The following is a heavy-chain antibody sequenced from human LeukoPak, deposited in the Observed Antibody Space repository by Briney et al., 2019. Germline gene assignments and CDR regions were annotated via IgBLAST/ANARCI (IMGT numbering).Heavy chain of an antibody. V-gene: IGHV3-48*03. Sequence: QSGGSLRLSCAASGFTFSSYEMHWVRQAPGKGLEWVPYISSSGSTIYYADSVKGRFTISRDNAKHSLYLQMNSLRAEDTAVYYCARDYGGSSPFDYWGQGTLVTVSS. J-gene: IGHJ4*02. CDR3: ARDYGGSSPFDY. CDR2: ISSSGSTI. D-gene: IGHD4-23*01. CDR1: GFTFSSYE.